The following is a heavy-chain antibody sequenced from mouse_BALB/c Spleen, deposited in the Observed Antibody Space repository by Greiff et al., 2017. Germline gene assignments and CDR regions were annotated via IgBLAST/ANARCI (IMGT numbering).Heavy chain of an antibody. CDR3: ARAGGTYYGSSYWYFDV. CDR2: IDPSDSET. CDR1: GYSFTSYW. J-gene: IGHJ1*01. V-gene: IGHV1S126*01. Sequence: VQLQQSGPQLVRPGASVKISCKASGYSFTSYWMHWVKQRPGQGLEWIGMIDPSDSETRLNQKFKDKATLTVDKSSSTAYVDLSSLTSEDSAVYYCARAGGTYYGSSYWYFDVWGAGNTVTVSS. D-gene: IGHD1-1*01.